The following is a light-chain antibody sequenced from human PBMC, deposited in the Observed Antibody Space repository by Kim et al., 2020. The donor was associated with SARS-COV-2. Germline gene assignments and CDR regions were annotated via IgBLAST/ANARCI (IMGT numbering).Light chain of an antibody. CDR2: QNN. CDR1: SSNIGSNF. V-gene: IGLV1-47*01. Sequence: QSVLTQPPSASGTPGQRVTMSCSGSSSNIGSNFVYWYQQFPGTAPKLLIYQNNQRPSGVPDRFSGSKSGTSASLAISGLRSEDEAHYYCVAWDDSLSGGVFGGGTQLTVL. J-gene: IGLJ3*02. CDR3: VAWDDSLSGGV.